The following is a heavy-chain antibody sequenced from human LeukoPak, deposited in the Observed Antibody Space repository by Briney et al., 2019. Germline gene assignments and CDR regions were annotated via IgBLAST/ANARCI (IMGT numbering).Heavy chain of an antibody. CDR1: GYTLTELS. V-gene: IGHV1-24*01. Sequence: ASVKVSCKVSGYTLTELSMHWVRQAPGKGLEWMGGFDPEDGETIYAQKFQGRVTMTEDTSTDTAYMELSSLRSEDTAVYYCATLVLNRRELLPPPFDYWGQGTLVTVFS. CDR2: FDPEDGET. D-gene: IGHD1-26*01. J-gene: IGHJ4*02. CDR3: ATLVLNRRELLPPPFDY.